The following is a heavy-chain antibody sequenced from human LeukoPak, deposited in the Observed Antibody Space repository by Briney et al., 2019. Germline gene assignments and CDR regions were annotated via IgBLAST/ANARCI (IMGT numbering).Heavy chain of an antibody. CDR2: ISYDGGNK. D-gene: IGHD4-17*01. Sequence: PGGSLRLSCAASGFTFSSYDMHWVRQAPGKGLEWVAIISYDGGNKYYADSVKGRFTISRDNSRNTLYLQMNSLRAEDTAIYYCAKDLVGTSVTTWVYWGQGTLVTVSS. J-gene: IGHJ4*02. V-gene: IGHV3-30*18. CDR3: AKDLVGTSVTTWVY. CDR1: GFTFSSYD.